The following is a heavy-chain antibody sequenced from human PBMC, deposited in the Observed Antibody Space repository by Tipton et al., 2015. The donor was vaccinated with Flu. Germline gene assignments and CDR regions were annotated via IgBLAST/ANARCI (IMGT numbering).Heavy chain of an antibody. D-gene: IGHD1-26*01. J-gene: IGHJ4*02. Sequence: LSLTCAASGFTFGNYGTTWVRQAPGKGLEWVSVISGSGGSTYYADSVKGRFTISRDNSKNTLYLQMNSLRAEDTALYYCARDQVPSYSGSYFPMGFDYWGQGTLVTVSS. CDR3: ARDQVPSYSGSYFPMGFDY. CDR2: ISGSGGST. CDR1: GFTFGNYG. V-gene: IGHV3-23*01.